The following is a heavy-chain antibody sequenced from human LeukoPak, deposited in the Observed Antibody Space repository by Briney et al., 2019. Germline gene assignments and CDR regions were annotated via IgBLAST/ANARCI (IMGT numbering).Heavy chain of an antibody. CDR1: GGSFSGYY. V-gene: IGHV4-34*01. CDR2: IKHSGST. Sequence: SETLSLTCAVYGGSFSGYYWSWIRQPPGKGPEWIGEIKHSGSTNYNPSLKSRVTISVDTSKNQFSLKLSSVTAADTAVYYCAGGGLSNIVVVPAARDGMDVWGQGTTVTVSS. D-gene: IGHD2-2*01. CDR3: AGGGLSNIVVVPAARDGMDV. J-gene: IGHJ6*02.